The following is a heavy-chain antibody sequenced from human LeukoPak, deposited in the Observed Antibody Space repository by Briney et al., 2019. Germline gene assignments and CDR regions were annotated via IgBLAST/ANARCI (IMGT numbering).Heavy chain of an antibody. CDR1: GFTFSSYW. Sequence: GGSLRLSCAASGFTFSSYWMSWVRQAPGKGLEWVANIKQDGSEKYYVDSVKGRFTISRDNAKNSLYLQMNSLGAEDTAVYYCARGGRIVATMGEFDYWGQGTLVTVSS. V-gene: IGHV3-7*01. CDR2: IKQDGSEK. CDR3: ARGGRIVATMGEFDY. D-gene: IGHD5-12*01. J-gene: IGHJ4*02.